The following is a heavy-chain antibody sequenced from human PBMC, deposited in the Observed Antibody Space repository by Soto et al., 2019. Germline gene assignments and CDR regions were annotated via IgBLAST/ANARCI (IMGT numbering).Heavy chain of an antibody. D-gene: IGHD2-15*01. J-gene: IGHJ4*02. CDR3: TRGTLIEVFEY. V-gene: IGHV4-59*08. CDR2: IYYSGST. CDR1: GGSINSYY. Sequence: SETLSLTCTVSGGSINSYYWSWIRQSPGKGLEWIGYIYYSGSTSYNPSLKGRVTISVDRSKNQFSLRLTSVTAADTAVYYCTRGTLIEVFEYWGQGTLVTVSS.